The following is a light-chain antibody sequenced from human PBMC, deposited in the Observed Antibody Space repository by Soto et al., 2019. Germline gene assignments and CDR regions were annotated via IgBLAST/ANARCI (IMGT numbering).Light chain of an antibody. CDR2: EAS. J-gene: IGKJ1*01. CDR1: QSSRRW. V-gene: IGKV1-5*01. Sequence: DIQMTQSPSTLSASVGDRVIITCRASQSSRRWLAWYQQKPEKPPKLLIYEASSLERGVLSRFSGSGSATEFTLTLGCLQADDFAAYYCAPSSRLSSFCQGSTVHVK. CDR3: APSSRLSS.